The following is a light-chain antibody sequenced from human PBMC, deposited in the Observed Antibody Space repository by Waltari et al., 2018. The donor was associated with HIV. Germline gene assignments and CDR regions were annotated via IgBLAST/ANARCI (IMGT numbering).Light chain of an antibody. CDR1: SGHSDYA. V-gene: IGLV4-69*01. Sequence: QPVVTQSPSAAASLGASVKLTCTLSSGHSDYAIAWHQQHPQKGPRYLMRLNNDGSHYKGDGIPDRFSGSSSGAERYLIISSLQSGDEADYYCQTWDTGIIIFGGGTTLTVL. CDR3: QTWDTGIII. CDR2: LNNDGSH. J-gene: IGLJ2*01.